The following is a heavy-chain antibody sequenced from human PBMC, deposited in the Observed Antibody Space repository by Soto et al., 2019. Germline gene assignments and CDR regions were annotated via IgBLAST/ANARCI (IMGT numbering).Heavy chain of an antibody. CDR3: AKPGGHFGYSYGPRPALGPNWFDP. CDR1: GFTFSSYA. D-gene: IGHD5-18*01. Sequence: GGSLRLSCAASGFTFSSYAMSWVRQAPGKGLEWVSAISGSGGSTYYADSVKGRFTISRDNSKNTLYLQMNSLRAEDTAVYYCAKPGGHFGYSYGPRPALGPNWFDPWGQGTLVTVSS. CDR2: ISGSGGST. J-gene: IGHJ5*02. V-gene: IGHV3-23*01.